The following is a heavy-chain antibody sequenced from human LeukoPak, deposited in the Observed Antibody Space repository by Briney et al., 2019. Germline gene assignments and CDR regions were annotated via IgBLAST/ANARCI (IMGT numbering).Heavy chain of an antibody. Sequence: GGSLRLSCAASGFTFSSYAMSWVRRAPGKGLEWVSAISGSGGSTYYADSVKGRFTISRDNSKNTLYLQMNSLRAEDTAVYYCAKDLYPPSPGIAAAGFFDYWGQGTLVTVSS. CDR1: GFTFSSYA. J-gene: IGHJ4*02. CDR2: ISGSGGST. V-gene: IGHV3-23*01. D-gene: IGHD6-13*01. CDR3: AKDLYPPSPGIAAAGFFDY.